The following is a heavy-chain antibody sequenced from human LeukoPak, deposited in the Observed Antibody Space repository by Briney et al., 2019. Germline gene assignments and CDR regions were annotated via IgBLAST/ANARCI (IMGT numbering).Heavy chain of an antibody. V-gene: IGHV4-39*01. D-gene: IGHD6-25*01. Sequence: SETLSLTCTVSGGSITSSSYYWGWIRQPPGKGLEWIGSLFYSGSTYYNPSLKSRVTISVDTSKYQFSLKLSSVTAADTAVYFCARRRAAAPLDYWGQGTLVTVSS. CDR2: LFYSGST. J-gene: IGHJ4*02. CDR1: GGSITSSSYY. CDR3: ARRRAAAPLDY.